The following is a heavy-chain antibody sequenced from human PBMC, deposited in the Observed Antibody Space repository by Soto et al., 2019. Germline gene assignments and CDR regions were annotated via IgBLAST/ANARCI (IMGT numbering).Heavy chain of an antibody. Sequence: SLRLSCAGSGFTFSSYSMNWVRQAPGKGLEWVSSISSSSSYIYYADSVKGRFTISRENAKNSLYLQMNSLRSEDTAVYYCARLLNFMRPGSQGFDPWGQGTLVTLSS. CDR3: ARLLNFMRPGSQGFDP. CDR1: GFTFSSYS. D-gene: IGHD1-26*01. V-gene: IGHV3-21*04. J-gene: IGHJ5*02. CDR2: ISSSSSYI.